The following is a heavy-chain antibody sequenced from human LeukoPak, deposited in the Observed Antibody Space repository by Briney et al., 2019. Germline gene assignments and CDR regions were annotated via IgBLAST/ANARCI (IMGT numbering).Heavy chain of an antibody. Sequence: GGSLRLSCAASGFTFSNYWMSWVRQAPGKGLEWVAVISYDGSTKIYADSVKGRFTISRDNSQNTVYLEMNSLRAEDTAVYSCAKEFSRVWSYWYFDLWGRGTLVTVSS. CDR3: AKEFSRVWSYWYFDL. CDR2: ISYDGSTK. J-gene: IGHJ2*01. V-gene: IGHV3-30*18. CDR1: GFTFSNYW. D-gene: IGHD2-15*01.